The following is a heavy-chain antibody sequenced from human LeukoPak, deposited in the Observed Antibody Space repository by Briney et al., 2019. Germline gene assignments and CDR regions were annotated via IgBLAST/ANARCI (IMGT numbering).Heavy chain of an antibody. CDR2: INPNSGGT. J-gene: IGHJ5*02. CDR3: ARQWLGSQCFDP. V-gene: IGHV1-2*02. CDR1: GYTFTSYF. D-gene: IGHD6-19*01. Sequence: ASVKVSCKASGYTFTSYFMNWVRQAPGQGLEWMGWINPNSGGTKYAQKFQGRVTMTRDTSISTAYMELSGLRSDDTAVYYCARQWLGSQCFDPWGQGTLVTVSS.